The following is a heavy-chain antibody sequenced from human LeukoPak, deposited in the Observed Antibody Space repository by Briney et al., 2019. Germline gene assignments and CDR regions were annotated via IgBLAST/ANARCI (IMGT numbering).Heavy chain of an antibody. J-gene: IGHJ4*02. D-gene: IGHD2-2*01. CDR1: GFTFSTYN. CDR2: ISSSSGTI. CDR3: AGLYCSSTSCNGDFDY. V-gene: IGHV3-48*01. Sequence: PGGSLRLSCAASGFTFSTYNMNWVRQAPGKGLEWVSYISSSSGTIYYADSVKGRFTISRDNAKNSLYLQMNSLRAEDTSVYYCAGLYCSSTSCNGDFDYWGQGTLVTVSS.